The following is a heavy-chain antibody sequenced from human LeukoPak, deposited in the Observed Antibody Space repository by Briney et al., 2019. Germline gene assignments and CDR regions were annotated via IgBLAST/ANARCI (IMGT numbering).Heavy chain of an antibody. CDR1: GGSISSGGYY. Sequence: PSQTLSLTCTVSGGSISSGGYYWSWIRQPPGKGLEWIGYIYHSGSTYYNPSLKSRVTISVDRSKNQFSLKLSSVTAADTAVYYCARYRGWVGESHFDYWGQGTLVTVSS. V-gene: IGHV4-30-2*01. CDR3: ARYRGWVGESHFDY. CDR2: IYHSGST. J-gene: IGHJ4*02. D-gene: IGHD3-16*01.